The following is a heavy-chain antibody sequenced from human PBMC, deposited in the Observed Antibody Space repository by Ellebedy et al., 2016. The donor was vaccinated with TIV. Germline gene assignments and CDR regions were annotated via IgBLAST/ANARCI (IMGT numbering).Heavy chain of an antibody. D-gene: IGHD5/OR15-5a*01. J-gene: IGHJ5*02. CDR3: ARRFSSLRFGVFDP. CDR1: GYNFTSYW. V-gene: IGHV5-51*01. Sequence: GESLKISCKGSGYNFTSYWIRWVRQVPGKGLAWVGIIYPGESDTKYSPSFQGQFTISADKSITTAYLQWGSLKASDTAMYYCARRFSSLRFGVFDPWGQGTLVTVSS. CDR2: IYPGESDT.